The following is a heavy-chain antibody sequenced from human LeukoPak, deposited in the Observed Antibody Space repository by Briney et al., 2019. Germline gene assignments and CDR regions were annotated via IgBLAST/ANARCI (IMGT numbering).Heavy chain of an antibody. Sequence: SQTLSLTCAVSGGSISSGGYSWSWIRQPPGKGLEWIGYIYHSGSTYYNPSLKSRVTISVDRSKNQFSLKLSSVTAADTAVYHCARGALYSSNAFDIWGQGTMVTVSS. V-gene: IGHV4-30-2*01. CDR1: GGSISSGGYS. D-gene: IGHD5-18*01. CDR3: ARGALYSSNAFDI. CDR2: IYHSGST. J-gene: IGHJ3*02.